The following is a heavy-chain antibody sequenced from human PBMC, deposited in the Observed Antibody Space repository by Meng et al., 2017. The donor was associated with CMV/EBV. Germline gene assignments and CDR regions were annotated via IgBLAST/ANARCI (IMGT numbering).Heavy chain of an antibody. CDR3: ARLIRTYYYDSSGYERDY. Sequence: SEILSLTCTVSGYSISSSSYYWGWIRQPPGKGLEWIGSIYYSGSTYYNPSLKSRVTISVDTSKNQFSLKLSSVTAADTAVYYCARLIRTYYYDSSGYERDYWGQGTLVTVSS. V-gene: IGHV4-39*01. D-gene: IGHD3-22*01. CDR2: IYYSGST. J-gene: IGHJ4*02. CDR1: GYSISSSSYY.